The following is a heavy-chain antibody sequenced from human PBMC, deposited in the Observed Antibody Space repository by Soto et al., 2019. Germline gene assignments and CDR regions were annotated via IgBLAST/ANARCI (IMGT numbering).Heavy chain of an antibody. CDR3: AKGYTASCFAHFDF. J-gene: IGHJ4*02. V-gene: IGHV3-9*01. D-gene: IGHD2-2*01. CDR1: AFTFGDYA. Sequence: EVQLVESGGGLVQPGRSLRLSCAASAFTFGDYAMHWVRQAPEKGLEWVSCISWNSGNIVYVDSVEGRFTISRDNAKNSLYLQMNSLRPEDTAFYDCAKGYTASCFAHFDFWGQGALVTVSS. CDR2: ISWNSGNI.